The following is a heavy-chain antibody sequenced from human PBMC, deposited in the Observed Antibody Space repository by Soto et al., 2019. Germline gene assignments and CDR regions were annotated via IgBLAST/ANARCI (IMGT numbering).Heavy chain of an antibody. Sequence: PGGSLRLSCAASGFTFSSYGMHWVRQAPGKGLEWVAVIWYDGSNKYYADSVKGRFTISRDNSKNTLYQQMNSLRVEDTAVYYCARGSPVRGMNVWGQGTTVTVSS. D-gene: IGHD3-10*01. J-gene: IGHJ6*02. CDR2: IWYDGSNK. V-gene: IGHV3-33*01. CDR1: GFTFSSYG. CDR3: ARGSPVRGMNV.